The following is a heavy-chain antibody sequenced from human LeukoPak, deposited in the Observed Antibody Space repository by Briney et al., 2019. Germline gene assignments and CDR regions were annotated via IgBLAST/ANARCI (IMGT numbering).Heavy chain of an antibody. CDR2: INPSGGST. CDR1: GYTFTTYY. J-gene: IGHJ5*02. CDR3: ARIMITFGGVIGNWFDP. Sequence: ASVKVSCKASGYTFTTYYMHWVRQAPGQGLQWMGIINPSGGSTSYAQKFQGRVTMTRDTSTSTVYMELSSLRSEDTAVYYCARIMITFGGVIGNWFDPWGQGTLVTVSS. D-gene: IGHD3-16*02. V-gene: IGHV1-46*01.